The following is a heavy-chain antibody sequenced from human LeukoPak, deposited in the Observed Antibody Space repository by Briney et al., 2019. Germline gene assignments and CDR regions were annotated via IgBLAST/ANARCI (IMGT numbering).Heavy chain of an antibody. V-gene: IGHV4-34*01. CDR3: ARDGVYYDSSGYLPSNWFDP. D-gene: IGHD3-22*01. J-gene: IGHJ5*02. CDR2: INHSGST. CDR1: GGSFSGYY. Sequence: SETLSLTCAVYGGSFSGYYWSWIRQPPGKGLEWIGEINHSGSTNYNPSLKSRVTISVDTSKNQFSLKLSSVTAADTAVYYCARDGVYYDSSGYLPSNWFDPWGQGTLVTVSS.